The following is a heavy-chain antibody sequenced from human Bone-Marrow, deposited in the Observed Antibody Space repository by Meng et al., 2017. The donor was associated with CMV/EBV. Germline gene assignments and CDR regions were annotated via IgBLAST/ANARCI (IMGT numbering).Heavy chain of an antibody. J-gene: IGHJ4*02. Sequence: GGSLRLSCAASGFTFGDFGMHWVRQVPGKGLEWVSGISWNSGSIGYADSVKGRFTISRDNAKNSLYLQMNSLRAEDTAVYYCASLWYSNSWYPNWGQGTLVTVSS. CDR3: ASLWYSNSWYPN. D-gene: IGHD6-13*01. V-gene: IGHV3-9*01. CDR1: GFTFGDFG. CDR2: ISWNSGSI.